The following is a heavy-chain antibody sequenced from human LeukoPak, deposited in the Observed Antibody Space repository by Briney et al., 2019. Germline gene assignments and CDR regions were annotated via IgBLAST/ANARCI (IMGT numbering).Heavy chain of an antibody. CDR2: IYHSGST. CDR1: GYSISSGYY. V-gene: IGHV4-38-2*01. D-gene: IGHD3-3*01. CDR3: ARLGTMRYSDY. Sequence: SETLSLTCAVSGYSISSGYYWGWIRQPPGKGLEWIGSIYHSGSTYYNPSLKSRVTISVDPSKNQFSLKLSSVTAADTVVYYCARLGTMRYSDYWGQGTLVTVSS. J-gene: IGHJ4*02.